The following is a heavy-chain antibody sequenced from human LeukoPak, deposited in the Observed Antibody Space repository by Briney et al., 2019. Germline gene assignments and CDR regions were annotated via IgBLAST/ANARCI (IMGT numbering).Heavy chain of an antibody. CDR3: ARDSAITIFGVDVYYYYGMDV. CDR2: IYTSGST. V-gene: IGHV4-4*07. J-gene: IGHJ6*02. D-gene: IGHD3-3*01. CDR1: GGSLSGYY. Sequence: SETLSLTCAVYGGSLSGYYWSWIRQPAGKGLEWIGRIYTSGSTNYNPSLKSRVTMSVDTSKNQFSLKLSSVTAADTAVYYCARDSAITIFGVDVYYYYGMDVWGQGTTVTVSS.